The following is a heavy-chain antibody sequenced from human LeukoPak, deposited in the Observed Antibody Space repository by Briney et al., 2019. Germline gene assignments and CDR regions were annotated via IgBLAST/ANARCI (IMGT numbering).Heavy chain of an antibody. CDR2: VSGSGGHK. D-gene: IGHD4-17*01. CDR3: AKGGASVTDAPHGDVVTTTLDGFDI. Sequence: GGSLRLSCVASGFAFSTYPMSWVRQAPGKGLEWVSGVSGSGGHKLYADSAKGRVTISRDNSKKTLYPQMSSLRADDTAVYYCAKGGASVTDAPHGDVVTTTLDGFDIWGHGTMVTVST. V-gene: IGHV3-23*01. CDR1: GFAFSTYP. J-gene: IGHJ3*02.